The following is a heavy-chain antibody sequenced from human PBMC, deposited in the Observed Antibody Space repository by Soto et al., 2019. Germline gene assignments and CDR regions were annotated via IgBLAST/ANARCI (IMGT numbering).Heavy chain of an antibody. Sequence: ASVKVSCKASGYTFTSYGISWVRQAPGQGLEWMGWISAYNGNTNYAQKLQGRVTMTTDTSTSTAYMELRSLRSDDTAVYYCAGIIWFGESPNVFDIWGQGTMVTVSS. J-gene: IGHJ3*02. CDR3: AGIIWFGESPNVFDI. CDR1: GYTFTSYG. D-gene: IGHD3-10*01. V-gene: IGHV1-18*01. CDR2: ISAYNGNT.